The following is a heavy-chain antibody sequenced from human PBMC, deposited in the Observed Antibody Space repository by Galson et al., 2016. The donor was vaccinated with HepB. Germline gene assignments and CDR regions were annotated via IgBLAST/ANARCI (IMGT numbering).Heavy chain of an antibody. J-gene: IGHJ5*02. Sequence: SVKVSCKVSGGTFSTSAISWVRQAPGQGLEWMGGIIPLFERGDYAQKFQDRVTIIVDEPTTTVYMELSSLRSDDTAVYYCARGLWFGELFQYGPWGQGTLVTVAS. D-gene: IGHD3-10*01. V-gene: IGHV1-69*13. CDR1: GGTFSTSA. CDR2: IIPLFERG. CDR3: ARGLWFGELFQYGP.